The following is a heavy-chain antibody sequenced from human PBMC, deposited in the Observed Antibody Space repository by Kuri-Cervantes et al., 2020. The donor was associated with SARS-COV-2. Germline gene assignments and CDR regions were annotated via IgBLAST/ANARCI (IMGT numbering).Heavy chain of an antibody. CDR1: GFTFSSYA. CDR3: AREPQGYSGYDYFDY. CDR2: ISGSGGST. D-gene: IGHD5-12*01. J-gene: IGHJ4*02. V-gene: IGHV3-23*01. Sequence: GESLKISCAASGFTFSSYAMSWVRQAPGKGLEWASAISGSGGSTYYADSVKGRFTISRDNSKSTLYLQMNSLRAEDTAVYYCAREPQGYSGYDYFDYWGQGTLVTVSS.